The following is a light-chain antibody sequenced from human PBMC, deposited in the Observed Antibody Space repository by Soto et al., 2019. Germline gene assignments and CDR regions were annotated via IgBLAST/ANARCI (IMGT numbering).Light chain of an antibody. CDR2: TAS. CDR1: QNINSW. Sequence: DIQMTQSPSTLSASVGDRVTITCRASQNINSWLAWYQQKPGKAPKLLIHTASSLQSGVPSRFSGSGSGTEFTLTISSLDPDDFATYYCQQYNGYGRFGQGTKVEIK. V-gene: IGKV1-5*03. J-gene: IGKJ1*01. CDR3: QQYNGYGR.